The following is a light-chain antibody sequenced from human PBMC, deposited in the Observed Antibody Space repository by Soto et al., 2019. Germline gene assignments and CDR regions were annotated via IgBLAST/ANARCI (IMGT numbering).Light chain of an antibody. V-gene: IGKV3-15*01. Sequence: EIVMTQSPATLSVSPGDRATLSCRASQSVSSNLAWYQQRPGPAPRLLIYGASPRATGIPARFSGTGSGKDFTLTISSLQSEDFAVYYRQQYNKGTPETFGQATKLDNK. CDR2: GAS. J-gene: IGKJ1*01. CDR3: QQYNKGTPET. CDR1: QSVSSN.